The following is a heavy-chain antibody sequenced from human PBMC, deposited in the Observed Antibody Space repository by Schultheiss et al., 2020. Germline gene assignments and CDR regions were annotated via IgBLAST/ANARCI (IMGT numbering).Heavy chain of an antibody. D-gene: IGHD2/OR15-2a*01. Sequence: SETLSLTCTVSGGSISSYYWSWIRQHPGKGLEWIGYIYYSGSTYYNPSLKSRVTISVDTSKNQFSLKLSSVTAADTAVYYCAEGGWGVIPNGLLGSWGQGALVTVSS. CDR3: AEGGWGVIPNGLLGS. J-gene: IGHJ5*02. V-gene: IGHV4-59*01. CDR2: IYYSGST. CDR1: GGSISSYY.